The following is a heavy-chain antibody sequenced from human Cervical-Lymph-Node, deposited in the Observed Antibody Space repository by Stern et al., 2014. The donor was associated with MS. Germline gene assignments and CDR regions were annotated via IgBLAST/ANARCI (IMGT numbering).Heavy chain of an antibody. CDR2: IYYSGST. CDR3: ARASITMVRGVGNYFDY. V-gene: IGHV4-31*03. Sequence: QVQLQESGPGLVKPSQTLSLTCTVSGGSISSGGYYWSWIRQHPGKGLEXIGYIYYSGSTYYNPSLKSRVTISVDTSKNQFSLKLSSVTAADTAVYYCARASITMVRGVGNYFDYWGQGTLVTVSS. J-gene: IGHJ4*02. D-gene: IGHD3-10*01. CDR1: GGSISSGGYY.